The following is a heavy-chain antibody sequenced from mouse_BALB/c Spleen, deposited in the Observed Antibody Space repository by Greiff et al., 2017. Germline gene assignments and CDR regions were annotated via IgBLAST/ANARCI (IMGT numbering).Heavy chain of an antibody. CDR3: AKDDGYYGD. V-gene: IGHV2-3*01. Sequence: VMLVESGPGLVAPSQSLSITCTVSGFSLTSYGVSWVRQPPGKGLEWLGVIWGDGSTNYHSAIISRLSNSKDSSKSQVFLKLNSLQTDDTDTYCCAKDDGYYGDWGEGTTLTVSS. J-gene: IGHJ2*01. D-gene: IGHD2-3*01. CDR2: IWGDGST. CDR1: GFSLTSYG.